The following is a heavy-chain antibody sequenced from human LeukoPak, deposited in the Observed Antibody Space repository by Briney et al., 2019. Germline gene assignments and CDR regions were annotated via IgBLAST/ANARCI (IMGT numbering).Heavy chain of an antibody. CDR1: GFTFSSYA. D-gene: IGHD4-23*01. J-gene: IGHJ6*02. V-gene: IGHV3-23*01. Sequence: GGSLRPSCAASGFTFSSYAMSWVRQAPGKGLEWVSAISGSGGSTYYADSVKGRFTISRDNSKNTLYLQMNSLRAEDTAVYYCAKDTRAVVPNGGMDVWGQGTTVTVSS. CDR3: AKDTRAVVPNGGMDV. CDR2: ISGSGGST.